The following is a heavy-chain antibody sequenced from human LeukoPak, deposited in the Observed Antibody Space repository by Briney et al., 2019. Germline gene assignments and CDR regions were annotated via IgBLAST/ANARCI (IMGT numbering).Heavy chain of an antibody. CDR3: ARDLSASWYSLGY. V-gene: IGHV3-20*04. CDR1: GLTPADYG. J-gene: IGHJ4*02. D-gene: IGHD2-2*01. Sequence: GVSLRLSCAASGLTPADYGMSWVRQAPGKGLEWVSGIDWSGESTGYADSVKGRFTISRDNAANVLYLQMNGLRAEDTALYYCARDLSASWYSLGYWGRGTLVTVSS. CDR2: IDWSGEST.